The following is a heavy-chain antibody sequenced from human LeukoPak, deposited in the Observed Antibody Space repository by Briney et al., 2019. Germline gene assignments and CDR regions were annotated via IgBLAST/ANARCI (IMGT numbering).Heavy chain of an antibody. Sequence: GGSLRLSCAASGFTFSSYWMHWVRQAPGKGLVCVSRVNSDGSSTTYADSVKGRFTISRDNAKNTLYLQMNSLRAEDTAVYYCARGSTQYSSGWYGLDYWGQGTLVTVSS. J-gene: IGHJ4*02. CDR2: VNSDGSST. CDR1: GFTFSSYW. CDR3: ARGSTQYSSGWYGLDY. D-gene: IGHD6-19*01. V-gene: IGHV3-74*01.